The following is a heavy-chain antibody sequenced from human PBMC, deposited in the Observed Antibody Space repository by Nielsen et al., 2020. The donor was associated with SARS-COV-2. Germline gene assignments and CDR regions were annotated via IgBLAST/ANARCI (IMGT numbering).Heavy chain of an antibody. CDR3: TRVNPISGSWFDAFDI. V-gene: IGHV3-73*01. CDR2: IRSETHSYGT. Sequence: GGSLRLSCAASGFTFSNAWMSWVRQASGKGLEWVGRIRSETHSYGTVYAASVRDRFSISRDDSKNTAYLQMNSLKTEDTAVYFCTRVNPISGSWFDAFDIWGQGTMVTVSS. D-gene: IGHD6-13*01. J-gene: IGHJ3*02. CDR1: GFTFSNAW.